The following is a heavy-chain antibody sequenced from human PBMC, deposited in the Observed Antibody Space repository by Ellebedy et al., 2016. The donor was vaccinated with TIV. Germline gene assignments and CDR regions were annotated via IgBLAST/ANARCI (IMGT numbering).Heavy chain of an antibody. V-gene: IGHV4-4*02. J-gene: IGHJ5*02. Sequence: MPSETLSLTCYLSGISITSNNWWRWVRQDPGKGLEWIGEIYQSGTTRKHPSLTSRVILSLAKSLNQFSLNLTSVTAADTAVYYCAKRLGWFDPWGQGTLVTVSS. CDR1: GISITSNNW. CDR2: IYQSGTT. CDR3: AKRLGWFDP. D-gene: IGHD7-27*01.